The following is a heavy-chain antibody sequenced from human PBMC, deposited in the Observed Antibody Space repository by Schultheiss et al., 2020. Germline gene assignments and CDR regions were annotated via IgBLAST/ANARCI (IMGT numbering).Heavy chain of an antibody. D-gene: IGHD3-16*01. Sequence: SETLSLTCAVSGGSISSSNWSSWVRQHPGKGLEWIGSIYYSGSTSYNPSLKSRVTISVDTSKNQFFLKLSSATAADTAVYYCARERRDDYVWGSPPDGMDVWGQGTTVTVAS. CDR1: GGSISSSNW. J-gene: IGHJ6*01. CDR2: IYYSGST. CDR3: ARERRDDYVWGSPPDGMDV. V-gene: IGHV4-31*11.